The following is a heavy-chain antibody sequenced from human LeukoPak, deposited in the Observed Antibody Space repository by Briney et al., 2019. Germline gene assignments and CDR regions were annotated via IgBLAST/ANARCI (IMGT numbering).Heavy chain of an antibody. Sequence: GGSLRLSCAASGFTFNSYAMQWVRHAPGKGLEYISGIYSVGDSTYYANSVKGRFSISRDNSRNTVYLQMDSLKAEDMAVYYCARADCSSSSCYTVSYWGQGTLVTVSS. D-gene: IGHD2-2*01. J-gene: IGHJ4*02. V-gene: IGHV3-64*01. CDR1: GFTFNSYA. CDR3: ARADCSSSSCYTVSY. CDR2: IYSVGDST.